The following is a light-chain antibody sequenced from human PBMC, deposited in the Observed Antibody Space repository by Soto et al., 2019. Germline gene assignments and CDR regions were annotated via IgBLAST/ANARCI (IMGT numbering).Light chain of an antibody. CDR1: QNINNY. V-gene: IGKV1-33*01. J-gene: IGKJ5*01. CDR3: QQYENLPT. CDR2: DAS. Sequence: DIHITHSLSSLSSSVLYIFTITCQASQNINNYLNWYQQKPGRAPKLLIYDASNLEAGVPSRFRGSGSGTDFTFTISRLQPEYIATYYCQQYENLPTFGQGTRLEIK.